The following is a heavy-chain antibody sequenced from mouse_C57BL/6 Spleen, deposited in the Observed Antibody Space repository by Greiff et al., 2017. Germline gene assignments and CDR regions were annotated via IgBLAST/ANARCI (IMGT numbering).Heavy chain of an antibody. J-gene: IGHJ2*01. D-gene: IGHD2-10*02. CDR2: INPSNGGT. Sequence: QVQLKQPGTELVKPGASVKLSCKASGYTFTSYWMHWVKQRPGQGLEWIGNINPSNGGTNYNEKFKSKATLTVDKSSSTAYMQLSSLTSEDSAVYYCARSEVWYYDYFDYWGQGTTLTVSS. CDR3: ARSEVWYYDYFDY. CDR1: GYTFTSYW. V-gene: IGHV1-53*01.